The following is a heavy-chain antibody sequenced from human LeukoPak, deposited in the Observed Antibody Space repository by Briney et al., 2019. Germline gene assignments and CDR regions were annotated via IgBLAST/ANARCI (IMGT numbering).Heavy chain of an antibody. CDR2: IYYSGNT. J-gene: IGHJ4*02. CDR1: GVSISSSNSY. CDR3: ARQTGSGLFILP. V-gene: IGHV4-39*01. Sequence: PSETLSLACTVSGVSISSSNSYWGWIRQPPGKGLEWIGSIYYSGNTYYNASLKSRVSISIDTSKNQFSLRLTSVTAADTAVYYCARQTGSGLFILPGGQGTLVTVSS. D-gene: IGHD3/OR15-3a*01.